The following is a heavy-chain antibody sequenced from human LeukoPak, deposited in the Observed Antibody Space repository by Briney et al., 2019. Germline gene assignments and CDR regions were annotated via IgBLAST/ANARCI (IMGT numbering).Heavy chain of an antibody. Sequence: PGGSLRLSCVASGFIFNNYAMNWVRQAPGKGLEWVSLIIGSSGSTFYADSVKGRFTISRDKSKNTLYLQMNSLRAEDTAVYYCAKGAYDYIEIAYFDYWGQGRLVTVSS. CDR2: IIGSSGST. J-gene: IGHJ4*02. CDR3: AKGAYDYIEIAYFDY. D-gene: IGHD5-12*01. CDR1: GFIFNNYA. V-gene: IGHV3-23*01.